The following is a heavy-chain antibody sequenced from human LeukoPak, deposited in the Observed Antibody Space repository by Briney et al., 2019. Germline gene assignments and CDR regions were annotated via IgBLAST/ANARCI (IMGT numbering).Heavy chain of an antibody. V-gene: IGHV4-34*01. CDR1: GGSFSGYY. J-gene: IGHJ5*02. Sequence: KPSETLSLTCAVYGGSFSGYYWSWIRQPPRKGLEWIGEINHSGSTNYNPSLNSRVTISVDTSKNQFSLKLSSVTAADTAVYYCARIPGEQDIVVVPAAKTVGRWFDPWGQGTLVTVSS. D-gene: IGHD2-2*01. CDR3: ARIPGEQDIVVVPAAKTVGRWFDP. CDR2: INHSGST.